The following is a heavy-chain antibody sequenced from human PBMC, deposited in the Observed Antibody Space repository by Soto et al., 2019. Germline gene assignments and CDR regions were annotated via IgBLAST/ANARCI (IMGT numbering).Heavy chain of an antibody. CDR1: GGSISSYY. D-gene: IGHD3-3*01. CDR3: ARVAYYEFWRRYYGMDV. Sequence: ETLSLTCTVSGGSISSYYWSWIRQPPGKGLEWIGDIHRSGSTNNNPSLKSRVTVSVDTSTNQFSLKLSSLTAADTAVYYCARVAYYEFWRRYYGMDVWGQGTTVTVSS. CDR2: IHRSGST. V-gene: IGHV4-59*12. J-gene: IGHJ6*02.